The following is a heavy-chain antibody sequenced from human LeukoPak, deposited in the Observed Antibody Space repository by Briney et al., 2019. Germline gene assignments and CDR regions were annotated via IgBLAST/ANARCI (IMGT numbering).Heavy chain of an antibody. Sequence: GGSLRLSCAASGFTFSSYAMSWVRQAPGKGLEWVSAISGSGGSTYYADSVKGRFTISRDNSKNTQSLQMNSLRAEDTAVYYCARDYYYYGMDVWGQGTTVTVSS. V-gene: IGHV3-23*01. CDR3: ARDYYYYGMDV. CDR1: GFTFSSYA. J-gene: IGHJ6*02. CDR2: ISGSGGST.